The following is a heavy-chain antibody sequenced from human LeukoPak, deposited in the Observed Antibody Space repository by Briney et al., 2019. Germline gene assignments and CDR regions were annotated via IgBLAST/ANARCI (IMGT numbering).Heavy chain of an antibody. Sequence: GGSLRLSCAASGFTFDDYAMHWVRPAPGKGLEWVSGIRWNGGRIGYADSVKGRFTISRENAKNSLYLQMNSLRAEVTALYYCGKGYSSSWYSYDYWGQGTLVTVSS. CDR2: IRWNGGRI. V-gene: IGHV3-9*01. D-gene: IGHD6-13*01. J-gene: IGHJ4*02. CDR1: GFTFDDYA. CDR3: GKGYSSSWYSYDY.